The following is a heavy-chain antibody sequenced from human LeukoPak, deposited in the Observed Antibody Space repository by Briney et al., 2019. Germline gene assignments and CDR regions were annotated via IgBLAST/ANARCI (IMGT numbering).Heavy chain of an antibody. CDR3: AKDTERYYSGSGSLVDY. D-gene: IGHD3-10*01. V-gene: IGHV3-43*02. J-gene: IGHJ4*02. Sequence: GGALRLSCAASGFTFDDYAMDWVRHAPGKGLEWVSLISGDGGSTYYADSVKGRFTISRDNIKNSLYLQMNSLRTEDTALYYCAKDTERYYSGSGSLVDYWGQGTLVTVSS. CDR2: ISGDGGST. CDR1: GFTFDDYA.